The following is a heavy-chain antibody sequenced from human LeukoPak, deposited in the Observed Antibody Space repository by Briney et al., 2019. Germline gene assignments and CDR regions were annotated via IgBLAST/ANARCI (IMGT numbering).Heavy chain of an antibody. Sequence: SETLSLTCTVSGGSISSYYWSWIRQPPGKGLEWIGYIYYSGSTNYNPSLKSRVTISVDTSKNQFSLKLSSVTAADTAVYYCASLGYGSGRDWFDPWGQGTLVTVSS. D-gene: IGHD3-10*01. CDR1: GGSISSYY. CDR2: IYYSGST. J-gene: IGHJ5*02. V-gene: IGHV4-59*01. CDR3: ASLGYGSGRDWFDP.